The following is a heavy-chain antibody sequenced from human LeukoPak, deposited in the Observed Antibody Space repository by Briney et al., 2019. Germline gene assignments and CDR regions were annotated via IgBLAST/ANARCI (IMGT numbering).Heavy chain of an antibody. Sequence: GASVKVSCKASGGTFSSYAISWVRQAPGQGLEWMGGIIPIFGTANCAQKFQGRVTITADESTSTAYMELSSLRSEDTAVYYCARGPFHLRLGELSPYFDYWGQGTLVTVSS. CDR1: GGTFSSYA. J-gene: IGHJ4*02. V-gene: IGHV1-69*13. CDR2: IIPIFGTA. D-gene: IGHD3-16*02. CDR3: ARGPFHLRLGELSPYFDY.